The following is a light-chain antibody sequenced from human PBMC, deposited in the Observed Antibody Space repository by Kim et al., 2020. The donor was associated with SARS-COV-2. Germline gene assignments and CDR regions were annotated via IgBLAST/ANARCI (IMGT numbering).Light chain of an antibody. V-gene: IGLV3-21*01. CDR2: YDS. Sequence: APGGTARFTCGGNNIGSKNVNWYQQKAGQAHVVVIYYDSARPSGIPERISGANSGNTATLTISRVEAGDEADYSCQVWDSDSDQFVFGPGTKVTVL. J-gene: IGLJ1*01. CDR1: NIGSKN. CDR3: QVWDSDSDQFV.